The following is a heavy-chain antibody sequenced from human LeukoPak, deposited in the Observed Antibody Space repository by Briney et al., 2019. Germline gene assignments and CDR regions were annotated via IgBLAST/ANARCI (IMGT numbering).Heavy chain of an antibody. J-gene: IGHJ4*02. Sequence: GASVKVSCKASGGTFSSYAISWVRQAPGQGLEWMGGIIPIFGTANYAQKFQGRVTITTDESTSTAYVELSSLRSEDTAVYYCARHGDSSGYYNIYFDYWGQGTLVTVSS. CDR3: ARHGDSSGYYNIYFDY. V-gene: IGHV1-69*05. D-gene: IGHD3-22*01. CDR1: GGTFSSYA. CDR2: IIPIFGTA.